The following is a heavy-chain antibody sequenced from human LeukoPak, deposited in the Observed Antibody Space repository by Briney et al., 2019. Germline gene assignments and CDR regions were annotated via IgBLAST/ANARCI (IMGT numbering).Heavy chain of an antibody. CDR1: GYTFTSYY. D-gene: IGHD1-26*01. Sequence: GASVKVSCKASGYTFTSYYMHWVRQAPGQGLEWMGWISAYNGNTNYAQKLQGRVTMTTDTSTSTAYMELRSLRSDDTAVYYCARDGGGGSYPSAPKTPFDYWGQGTLVTVSS. V-gene: IGHV1-18*04. J-gene: IGHJ4*02. CDR2: ISAYNGNT. CDR3: ARDGGGGSYPSAPKTPFDY.